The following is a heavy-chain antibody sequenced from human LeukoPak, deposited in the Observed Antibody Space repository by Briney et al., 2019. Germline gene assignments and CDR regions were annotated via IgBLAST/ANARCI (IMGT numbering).Heavy chain of an antibody. V-gene: IGHV4-39*07. CDR3: ARDAPSGSGSYQGKPFDY. Sequence: PSETLSLTRTVSGGSISSSSYYWGWIRQPPGKGLEWIGSIYYSGSTYYNPSLKSRVTISVDTSKNQFSLKLSSVTAADTAVYYCARDAPSGSGSYQGKPFDYWGQGTLVTVSS. J-gene: IGHJ4*02. CDR2: IYYSGST. D-gene: IGHD3-10*01. CDR1: GGSISSSSYY.